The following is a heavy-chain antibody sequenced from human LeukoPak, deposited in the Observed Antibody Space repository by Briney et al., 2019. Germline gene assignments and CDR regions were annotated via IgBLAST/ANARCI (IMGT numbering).Heavy chain of an antibody. V-gene: IGHV3-66*01. Sequence: GGSLRLSCAASGFTVSSNDMSWVRQAPGKGLEWVSVIFRGGSTYYADSVKGRFTISRDKSKHTLYLQMNSLRAEETAVFYCANMRYYGMDVWGQGTTVTVSS. CDR2: IFRGGST. CDR1: GFTVSSND. CDR3: ANMRYYGMDV. D-gene: IGHD2-2*01. J-gene: IGHJ6*02.